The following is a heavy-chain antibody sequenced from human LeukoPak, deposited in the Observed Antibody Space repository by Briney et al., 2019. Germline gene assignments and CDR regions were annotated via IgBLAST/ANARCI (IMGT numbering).Heavy chain of an antibody. CDR1: AFIFSGHW. Sequence: GGSLRLSCEGSAFIFSGHWMNWVRQAPGKGLEWVAVISFDGSNTYYADSLKGRFTISRDNSKNTLYLQMHSLRAEDTAVYYCAREEYSAYRHYFDFWGQGTLVTVSS. CDR2: ISFDGSNT. V-gene: IGHV3-30-3*01. J-gene: IGHJ4*02. CDR3: AREEYSAYRHYFDF. D-gene: IGHD5-12*01.